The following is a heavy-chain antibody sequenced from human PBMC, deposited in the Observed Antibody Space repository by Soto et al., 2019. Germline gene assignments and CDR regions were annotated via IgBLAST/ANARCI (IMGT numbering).Heavy chain of an antibody. D-gene: IGHD3-10*01. Sequence: QVQLVESGGGVVQPGRSLRLSCAASGFTFSSYAMHWVRQAPSKGLEWVAVISYDGSNKYYADSVKGRFTISRDNSKNTLYLQMNSLRAEDTAVYYCARYSGADAFDIWGQGTMVTVSS. CDR1: GFTFSSYA. V-gene: IGHV3-30-3*01. CDR2: ISYDGSNK. CDR3: ARYSGADAFDI. J-gene: IGHJ3*02.